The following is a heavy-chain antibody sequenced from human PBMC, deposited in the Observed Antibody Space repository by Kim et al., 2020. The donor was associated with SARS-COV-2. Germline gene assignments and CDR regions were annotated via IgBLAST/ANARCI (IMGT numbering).Heavy chain of an antibody. CDR3: AVVDTAMVTEFDY. D-gene: IGHD5-18*01. J-gene: IGHJ4*02. V-gene: IGHV3-30*02. Sequence: YADSGKGRFTISRDNSKNTLYLQMNSLRAEDTAVYYCAVVDTAMVTEFDYWGQGTLVTVSS.